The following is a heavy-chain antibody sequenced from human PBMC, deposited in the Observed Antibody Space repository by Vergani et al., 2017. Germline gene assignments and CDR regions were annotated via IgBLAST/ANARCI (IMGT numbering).Heavy chain of an antibody. J-gene: IGHJ4*02. D-gene: IGHD3-10*01. V-gene: IGHV4-31*03. CDR1: GGSISSGVYY. Sequence: QVQLQESGPGLVKPSQTLFLTCTVSGGSISSGVYYWSWIRQHSGKGLEWIGYIYYSGSSYYNPSLKSRVTISLDTSKNQLSRKLSSVTAADTAVYYWERGRFGVLNYWGQGTLVTVSS. CDR2: IYYSGSS. CDR3: ERGRFGVLNY.